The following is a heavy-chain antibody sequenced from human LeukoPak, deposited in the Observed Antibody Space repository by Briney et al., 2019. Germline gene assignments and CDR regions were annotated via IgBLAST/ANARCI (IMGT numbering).Heavy chain of an antibody. D-gene: IGHD5-12*01. CDR3: ARGKRGVATRGYYYYYMDV. J-gene: IGHJ6*03. V-gene: IGHV1-46*01. CDR1: GDTFSSYY. CDR2: INPSGGSI. Sequence: GASVKVSCKASGDTFSSYYMHWVRQAPGQGLEWMGIINPSGGSITYAQMFQGRVTMTGDMSTSTVYMELSSLRSEDTSVYYCARGKRGVATRGYYYYYMDVWGKGTAVAISS.